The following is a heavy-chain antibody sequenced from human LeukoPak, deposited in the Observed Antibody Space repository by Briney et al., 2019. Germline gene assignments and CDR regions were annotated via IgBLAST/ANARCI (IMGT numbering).Heavy chain of an antibody. J-gene: IGHJ6*03. D-gene: IGHD6-19*01. CDR2: VNPNSGGT. CDR3: ARDKQWLAKSALGYYYYYYMDV. CDR1: GYTFTGYY. Sequence: ASVKVSCKASGYTFTGYYMHWVRQAPGQGLEWMGWVNPNSGGTNYAQKFQGRVTMTRDTSISTAYMELSRLRSDDTAVYYCARDKQWLAKSALGYYYYYYMDVWGKGTTVTISS. V-gene: IGHV1-2*02.